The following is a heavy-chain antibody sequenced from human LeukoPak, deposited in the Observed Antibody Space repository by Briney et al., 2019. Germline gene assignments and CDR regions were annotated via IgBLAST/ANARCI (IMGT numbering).Heavy chain of an antibody. V-gene: IGHV4-39*01. CDR1: GGSISSSSYY. CDR2: IYYSGST. D-gene: IGHD3-10*01. CDR3: ARLTYGSGSYYNLDY. J-gene: IGHJ4*02. Sequence: SETLSLTCTVSGGSISSSSYYWGWIRQPPGKGLEWIGSIYYSGSTYYNPSLKSRVTISVDTSKNQLSLKLSSVTAADTAVYYCARLTYGSGSYYNLDYWGQGTLVTVSS.